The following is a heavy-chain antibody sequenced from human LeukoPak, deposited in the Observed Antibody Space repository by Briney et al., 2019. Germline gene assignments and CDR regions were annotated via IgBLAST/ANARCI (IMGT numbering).Heavy chain of an antibody. CDR3: VLAPNSNWFDF. Sequence: SETLSLTCSVSGDSISSFYWNWIRQPPGRGLEWIGNIHYSGSSVYNPSLKSRVTMSTDTSRKQFFLKLSSVTAADTAVYYCVLAPNSNWFDFWGQGTLVTVSS. V-gene: IGHV4-59*04. CDR1: GDSISSFY. CDR2: IHYSGSS. D-gene: IGHD2-15*01. J-gene: IGHJ5*01.